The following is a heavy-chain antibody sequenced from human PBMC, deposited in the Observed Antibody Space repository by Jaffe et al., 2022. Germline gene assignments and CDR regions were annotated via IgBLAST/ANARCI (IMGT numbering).Heavy chain of an antibody. CDR1: GYTFTSYG. D-gene: IGHD3-3*01. V-gene: IGHV1-18*01. CDR3: ARAPIKKYDFWSGYSYYYYMDV. Sequence: QVQLVQSGAEVKKPGASVKVSCKASGYTFTSYGISWVRQAPGQGLEWMGWISAYNGNTNYAQKLQGRVTMTTDTSTSTAYMELRSLRSDDTAVYYCARAPIKKYDFWSGYSYYYYMDVWGKGTTVTVSS. CDR2: ISAYNGNT. J-gene: IGHJ6*03.